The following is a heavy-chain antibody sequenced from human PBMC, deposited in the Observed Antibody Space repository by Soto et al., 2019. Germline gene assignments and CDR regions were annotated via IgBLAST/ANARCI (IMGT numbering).Heavy chain of an antibody. CDR2: IAVGSGNT. V-gene: IGHV1-58*01. Sequence: QMQLVQSGPEVRKPGTSVNVSCKASGFTFSSSSLQWVRQARGQRLEWIGWIAVGSGNTNYAQKFQERVTITRDMSTSIAYMELNSLRSDDTAVYYCAARGGRDYYMDVWGKGTTVTVSS. CDR1: GFTFSSSS. CDR3: AARGGRDYYMDV. J-gene: IGHJ6*03. D-gene: IGHD2-15*01.